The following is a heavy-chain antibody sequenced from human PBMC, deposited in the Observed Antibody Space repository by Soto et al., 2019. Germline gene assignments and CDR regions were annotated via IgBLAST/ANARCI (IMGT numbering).Heavy chain of an antibody. CDR2: VFYTGNT. D-gene: IGHD1-26*01. Sequence: SETLSLTCTVSGGSVSSFHWSWIRQSPGKGLEWIGYVFYTGNTKYNPALKRRVTISVDTSKKQFSLKLSSVSAADTGLYYCARSYGGTFYGYDIWGQGILVTVSS. V-gene: IGHV4-59*02. CDR1: GGSVSSFH. CDR3: ARSYGGTFYGYDI. J-gene: IGHJ4*02.